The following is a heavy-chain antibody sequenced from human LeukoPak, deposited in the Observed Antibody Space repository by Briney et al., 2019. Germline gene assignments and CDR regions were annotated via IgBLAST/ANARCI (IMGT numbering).Heavy chain of an antibody. J-gene: IGHJ4*02. Sequence: GGSLRLSCAASGFTFNNYAMTWVRQAPGKGLEWVSVINGGSGNSYYADSVKGRFTVSRDNSKNTLYLQMNSLRDEDTAVCYCAKGQGYNYGDSIDYWGQGTLVTVSS. D-gene: IGHD5-18*01. CDR3: AKGQGYNYGDSIDY. CDR2: INGGSGNS. V-gene: IGHV3-23*01. CDR1: GFTFNNYA.